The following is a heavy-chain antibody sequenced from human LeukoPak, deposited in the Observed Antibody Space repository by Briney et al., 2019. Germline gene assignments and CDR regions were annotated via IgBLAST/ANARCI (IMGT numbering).Heavy chain of an antibody. J-gene: IGHJ4*02. CDR2: IYTSGST. CDR3: ARGVGYYYDSSGYAYYFDY. V-gene: IGHV4-61*02. CDR1: GGSISSGSYY. D-gene: IGHD3-22*01. Sequence: SKTLSLTCTVSGGSISSGSYYWSWIRQPAGKGLEWIGRIYTSGSTNYNPSLKSRVTISVDTSKNQFSLKLSSVTAADTAVYYCARGVGYYYDSSGYAYYFDYWGQGTLVTVSS.